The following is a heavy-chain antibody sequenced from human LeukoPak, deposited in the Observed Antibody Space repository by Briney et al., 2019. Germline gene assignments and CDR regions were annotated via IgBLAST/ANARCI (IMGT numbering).Heavy chain of an antibody. V-gene: IGHV4-39*01. D-gene: IGHD2/OR15-2a*01. CDR3: ARLTIYASGEDS. J-gene: IGHJ4*02. Sequence: PSETLSPTCTVSGGSISSSSYYWGWIRQPPGKGLEWIGSIYYSGSTYYDPSLKSRVTISVDTSKNQFSLKLSSVTAADTAVYYCARLTIYASGEDSWGQGTLATVSS. CDR2: IYYSGST. CDR1: GGSISSSSYY.